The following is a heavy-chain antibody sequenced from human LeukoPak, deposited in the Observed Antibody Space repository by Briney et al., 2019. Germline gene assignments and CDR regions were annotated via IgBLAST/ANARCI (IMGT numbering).Heavy chain of an antibody. CDR2: ISSSSSTI. CDR1: GFTFSSYS. D-gene: IGHD4-11*01. V-gene: IGHV3-48*01. J-gene: IGHJ2*01. Sequence: GGPLRLSCAASGFTFSSYSMNWVRQAPGKGLEWVSHISSSSSTIYYADSVKGRFTISRDNAKNSLYLQMNSLRAEDTAVYYCARVHDYSNYGCYFDLWGRGTLVTVSS. CDR3: ARVHDYSNYGCYFDL.